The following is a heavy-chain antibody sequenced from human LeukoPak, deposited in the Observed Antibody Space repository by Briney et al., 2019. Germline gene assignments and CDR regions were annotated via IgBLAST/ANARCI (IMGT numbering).Heavy chain of an antibody. CDR1: GGSISSYY. J-gene: IGHJ3*02. CDR3: ARGQYGSGSYPPGAFDT. V-gene: IGHV4-59*01. D-gene: IGHD3-10*01. Sequence: SETLSLTCTVSGGSISSYYWSWIRQPPGKGLEWIGYIYYSGSTNYNPSLKSRVTISVDTSKNQFSLKLSSVTAADTAVYYCARGQYGSGSYPPGAFDTWGQGTMVTVSS. CDR2: IYYSGST.